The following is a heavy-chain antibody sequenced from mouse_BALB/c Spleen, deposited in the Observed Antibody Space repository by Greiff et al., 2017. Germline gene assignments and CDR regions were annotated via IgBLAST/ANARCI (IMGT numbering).Heavy chain of an antibody. CDR1: GFTFSNYW. CDR3: TRDGNYVIYYAMDY. Sequence: DVKLQESGGGLVQPGGSMKLSCVASGFTFSNYWMNWVRQSPEKGLEWVAEIRLKSNNYATHYAESVKGRFTISRDDSKSSVYLQMNNLRAEDTGIYYCTRDGNYVIYYAMDYWGQGTSVTVSS. D-gene: IGHD2-1*01. J-gene: IGHJ4*01. V-gene: IGHV6-6*02. CDR2: IRLKSNNYAT.